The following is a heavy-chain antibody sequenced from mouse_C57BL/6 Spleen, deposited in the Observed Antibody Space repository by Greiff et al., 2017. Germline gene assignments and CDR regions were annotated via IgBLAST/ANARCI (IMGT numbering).Heavy chain of an antibody. D-gene: IGHD2-4*01. Sequence: EVHLVESGGGLVKPGGSRKLSFPPSDFTFGDYGMPGXRQAPERGLEWVADISSGSSTIYYADTVKGRFTISRDNAKNTLFLQMTSLRSEDTAMYYCAREGLRLWYFDVWGTGTTVTVSS. CDR3: AREGLRLWYFDV. J-gene: IGHJ1*03. CDR1: DFTFGDYG. CDR2: ISSGSSTI. V-gene: IGHV5-17*01.